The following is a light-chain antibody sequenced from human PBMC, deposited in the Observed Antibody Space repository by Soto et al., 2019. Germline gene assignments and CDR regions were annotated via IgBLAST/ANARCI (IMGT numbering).Light chain of an antibody. J-gene: IGLJ1*01. CDR3: CSYAGSYTHYV. V-gene: IGLV2-23*02. CDR2: EVS. CDR1: SRDVGSYNL. Sequence: QSALTQPASVSGSPGQSITISCTGTSRDVGSYNLVSWYQQHPGKAPKLMIYEVSKRPSGVSNRFSGSKSGNTASLTISGLQAEDEADYYCCSYAGSYTHYVFGTGTKVTVL.